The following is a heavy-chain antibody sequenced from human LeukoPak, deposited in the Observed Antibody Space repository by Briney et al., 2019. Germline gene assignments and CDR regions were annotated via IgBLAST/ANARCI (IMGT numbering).Heavy chain of an antibody. Sequence: PGGSLRPSCAASGFIFDDYAMHWVRQAPRKGLEWVSGITWNSVTIGYAGSVKGRFTISRDNAKNSLYLQMNSLRAEDTALYYCVKDTGSYGEFDYWGQGALVTVSS. D-gene: IGHD3-10*01. CDR2: ITWNSVTI. CDR3: VKDTGSYGEFDY. CDR1: GFIFDDYA. V-gene: IGHV3-9*01. J-gene: IGHJ4*02.